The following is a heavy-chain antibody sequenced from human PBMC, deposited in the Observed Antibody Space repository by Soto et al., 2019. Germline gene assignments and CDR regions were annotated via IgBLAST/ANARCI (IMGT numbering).Heavy chain of an antibody. J-gene: IGHJ6*02. V-gene: IGHV2-70*01. CDR3: ARLAIATSAYYGMDV. CDR2: IDWDDDK. D-gene: IGHD6-13*01. Sequence: SGPTLVNPTQTLTLTCTVSGFSLSTSGMCVSWIRRPPGKALEWLALIDWDDDKYYSTSLKTRLTISKDTSKNQVVLTMTNMDPVDTATYYCARLAIATSAYYGMDVWGQGTTVTVSS. CDR1: GFSLSTSGMC.